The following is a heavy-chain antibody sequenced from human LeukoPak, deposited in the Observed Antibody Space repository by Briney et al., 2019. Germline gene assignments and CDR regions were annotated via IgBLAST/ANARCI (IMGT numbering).Heavy chain of an antibody. Sequence: GGSLRLSCAASGFTFSSYAMSWVRQAPGKGLEWVSSISGSGGSTYYADSVKGRFTISRDDSKNALYLQMNSLRAEDTAVYYCAKDRNRGGSYNLNYWGQGTLVTVSS. D-gene: IGHD2-15*01. J-gene: IGHJ4*02. CDR2: ISGSGGST. CDR3: AKDRNRGGSYNLNY. CDR1: GFTFSSYA. V-gene: IGHV3-23*01.